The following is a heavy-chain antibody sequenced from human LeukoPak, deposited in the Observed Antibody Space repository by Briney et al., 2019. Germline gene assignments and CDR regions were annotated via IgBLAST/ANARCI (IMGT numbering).Heavy chain of an antibody. Sequence: ASVKVSCKASGYTFTSYGISWVRQAPGQGLEWMGWISAYNGNTNYAQKLQGRVTMTTDTSTSTAYMEPRSLRSDDTAVYYCARDASPTSPFDYWGQGTLVTVSS. CDR3: ARDASPTSPFDY. V-gene: IGHV1-18*01. CDR1: GYTFTSYG. J-gene: IGHJ4*02. D-gene: IGHD6-6*01. CDR2: ISAYNGNT.